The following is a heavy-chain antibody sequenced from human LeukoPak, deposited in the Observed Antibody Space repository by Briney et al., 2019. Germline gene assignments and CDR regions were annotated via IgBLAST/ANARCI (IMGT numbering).Heavy chain of an antibody. Sequence: PSETLSLTCTVSGASVNTGDYYWNWIRQSPGKGLEWIGYIYYRGSTYCNPSLKSRLSISVDTSKNQFSLKLNSVTAADTAVYYCARDLRSTVTTLDVWGQGTTVTVSS. CDR3: ARDLRSTVTTLDV. J-gene: IGHJ6*02. V-gene: IGHV4-30-4*01. CDR1: GASVNTGDYY. D-gene: IGHD4-17*01. CDR2: IYYRGST.